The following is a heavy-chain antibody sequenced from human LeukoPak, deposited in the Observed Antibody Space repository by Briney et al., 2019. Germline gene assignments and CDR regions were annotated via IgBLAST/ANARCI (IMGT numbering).Heavy chain of an antibody. Sequence: GGSLRLSCVVSGTTLSNYGMSWVRQAPGKGLEWVSGISERGGSTNYADSVKGRFIISRDTSKNTVYLQMNSLRVEDTAVYFCAKRGIVIRAVIIIGFHKEAYYFDYWGQGILVTVSS. J-gene: IGHJ4*02. V-gene: IGHV3-23*01. CDR2: ISERGGST. CDR3: AKRGIVIRAVIIIGFHKEAYYFDY. CDR1: GTTLSNYG. D-gene: IGHD3-10*01.